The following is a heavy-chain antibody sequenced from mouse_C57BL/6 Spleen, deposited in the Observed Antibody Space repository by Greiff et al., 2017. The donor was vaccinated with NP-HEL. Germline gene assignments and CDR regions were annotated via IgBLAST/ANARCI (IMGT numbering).Heavy chain of an antibody. D-gene: IGHD2-5*01. Sequence: EVKLVESGGGLVQPGGSLKLSCAASGFTFSDYGMAWVRQAPRKGPEWVAFISNLAYSIYYADTVTGRFTISRENAKNTLYLEMSSLRSEDTAMDYCARGDYSNFFAYWGQGTLVTVSA. CDR3: ARGDYSNFFAY. CDR2: ISNLAYSI. V-gene: IGHV5-15*01. CDR1: GFTFSDYG. J-gene: IGHJ3*01.